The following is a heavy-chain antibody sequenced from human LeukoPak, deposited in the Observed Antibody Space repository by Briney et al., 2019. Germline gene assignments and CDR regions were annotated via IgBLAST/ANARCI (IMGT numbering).Heavy chain of an antibody. CDR2: IYPGDSDT. V-gene: IGHV5-51*01. CDR3: ARTLPRDCSSTSCPRSDYYYMDV. CDR1: GYSFTSYW. J-gene: IGHJ6*03. Sequence: GESLKISCKGSGYSFTSYWIGWVRQMPGKGLEWMGIIYPGDSDTRYSPSFQGQVTISADKSISTAYLQWSSLKASDTAMYYCARTLPRDCSSTSCPRSDYYYMDVWAKGSRSPSP. D-gene: IGHD2-2*01.